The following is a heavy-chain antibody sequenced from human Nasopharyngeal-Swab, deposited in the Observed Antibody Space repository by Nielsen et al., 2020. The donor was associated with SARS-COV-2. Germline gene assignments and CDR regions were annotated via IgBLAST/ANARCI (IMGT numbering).Heavy chain of an antibody. CDR2: IYYSGST. CDR1: GGSINSYY. D-gene: IGHD2-8*01. V-gene: IGHV4-59*08. J-gene: IGHJ5*02. Sequence: SETLSLTCTVSGGSINSYYWSWIRQPPGKGLEWIGYIYYSGSTNYNPSLKSRVTISVDTSKNQFSLKLSSVTAADTAVYYCARLALGYCTNGVCYQGFDPWGQGTLVTVSS. CDR3: ARLALGYCTNGVCYQGFDP.